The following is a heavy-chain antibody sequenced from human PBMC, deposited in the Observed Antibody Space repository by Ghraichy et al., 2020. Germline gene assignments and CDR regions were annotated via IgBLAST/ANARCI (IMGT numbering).Heavy chain of an antibody. D-gene: IGHD6-13*01. J-gene: IGHJ5*02. CDR3: AKGTAAAGLYNWFDP. CDR1: GFTFDDYA. V-gene: IGHV3-9*01. Sequence: GGSLRLSCAASGFTFDDYAMHWVRQAPGKGLEWVSGISWNSGSIGYADSVKGRFTISRDNAKNSLYLQMNSLRAEDTALYYCAKGTAAAGLYNWFDPWGQGTLVTVSS. CDR2: ISWNSGSI.